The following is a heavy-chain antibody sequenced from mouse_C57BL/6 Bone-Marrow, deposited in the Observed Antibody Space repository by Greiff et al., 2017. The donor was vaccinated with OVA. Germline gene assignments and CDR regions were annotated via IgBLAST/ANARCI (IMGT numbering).Heavy chain of an antibody. Sequence: EVKVVESGGGLVKPGGSLKLSCAASGFTFSDYGMHWVRQAPEKGLEWVAYISSGSSTIYYADTVKGRFTISRDNAKNTLFLQMTSLRSEDTAMYYCARLEDYYAMDYWGQGTSVTVSS. CDR3: ARLEDYYAMDY. V-gene: IGHV5-17*01. CDR2: ISSGSSTI. CDR1: GFTFSDYG. J-gene: IGHJ4*01.